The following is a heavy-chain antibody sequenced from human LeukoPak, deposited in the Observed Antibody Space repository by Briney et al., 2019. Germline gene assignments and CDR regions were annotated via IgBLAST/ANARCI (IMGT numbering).Heavy chain of an antibody. J-gene: IGHJ3*02. CDR1: GFTFSTHS. V-gene: IGHV3-21*05. CDR3: AGDGTGVLPGDAFDI. CDR2: ISHTGNDI. D-gene: IGHD1-1*01. Sequence: GGSLTLSCAASGFTFSTHSMNWVRQAPGKGLEWVSYISHTGNDIYYGESVKGRFTISRDNAKSSLYLQMHTLRAEDTAVYYCAGDGTGVLPGDAFDIWSQGTMVTVSS.